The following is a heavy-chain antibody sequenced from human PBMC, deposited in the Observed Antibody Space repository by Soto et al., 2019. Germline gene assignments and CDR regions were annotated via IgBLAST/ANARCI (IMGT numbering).Heavy chain of an antibody. CDR3: ARVDVVVISATRLAHDAFDI. CDR2: IYSGGNT. Sequence: GGSLRLSCAASGFTVSSNYMSWVRQAPGKGLEWVSVIYSGGNTYYADSVKGRFTISRDNAKNSLYLQMNSLRAEDTAVYYCARVDVVVISATRLAHDAFDIWGQGTMVTVSS. CDR1: GFTVSSNY. J-gene: IGHJ3*02. V-gene: IGHV3-66*01. D-gene: IGHD2-15*01.